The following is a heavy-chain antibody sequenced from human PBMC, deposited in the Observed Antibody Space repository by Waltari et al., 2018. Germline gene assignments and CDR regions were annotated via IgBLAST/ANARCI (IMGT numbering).Heavy chain of an antibody. J-gene: IGHJ3*02. CDR3: ATAITGTSLRDAFDI. CDR2: VDPEDGET. CDR1: GYTLTELS. D-gene: IGHD1-7*01. V-gene: IGHV1-24*01. Sequence: QVQLVQSGAEVKKPGASVKVSCKVSGYTLTELSMHWVRQAPGKGLEWMGGVDPEDGETIYAQKCQGRSTRTENTSTDTAYRERSSLRSEDTAVYYCATAITGTSLRDAFDIWGQGTMVAFSS.